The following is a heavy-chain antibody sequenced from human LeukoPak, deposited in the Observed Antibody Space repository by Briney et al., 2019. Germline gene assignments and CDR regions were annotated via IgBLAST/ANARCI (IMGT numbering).Heavy chain of an antibody. CDR2: IYHSGNT. Sequence: SETLSLTCTVSGYSISSGYYWGWIRPPPGKGLEWIGSIYHSGNTYYTPSLKSRVTISVDTSKNQFSLKLSSVTAADTAVYYCARGIGVAGIYNDYWGQGTLVTVSS. J-gene: IGHJ4*02. CDR1: GYSISSGYY. D-gene: IGHD6-19*01. CDR3: ARGIGVAGIYNDY. V-gene: IGHV4-38-2*02.